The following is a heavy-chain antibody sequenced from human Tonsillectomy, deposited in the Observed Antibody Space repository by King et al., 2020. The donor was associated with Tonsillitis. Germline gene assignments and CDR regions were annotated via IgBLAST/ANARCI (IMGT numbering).Heavy chain of an antibody. CDR1: GFTFSSYA. J-gene: IGHJ4*02. Sequence: VQLVESGGGVVQPGRSLRLSCAASGFTFSSYAMHWVCQAPGKGLEWVALISYDGSNKYYADSVKGRLTITRDNSKNTLYMQRNSLRAEDTAVYYCARDLGEDILTGSYWGQGTLVTVSS. CDR3: ARDLGEDILTGSY. CDR2: ISYDGSNK. D-gene: IGHD3-9*01. V-gene: IGHV3-30-3*01.